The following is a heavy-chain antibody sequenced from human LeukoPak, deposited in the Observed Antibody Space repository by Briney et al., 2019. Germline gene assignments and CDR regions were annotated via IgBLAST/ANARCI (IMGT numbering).Heavy chain of an antibody. CDR3: ARVLGYCTNGVCYTNYYYYMDV. D-gene: IGHD2-8*01. CDR1: GGSFSGYY. CDR2: INHSGST. Sequence: SETLSLTCAVYGGSFSGYYWSWIRQPPGKGLEWIGEINHSGSTNYNPSLKSRVTISVDTSKNQFSLKLSSVTAADTAVYYCARVLGYCTNGVCYTNYYYYMDVWGKGTTVTVSS. J-gene: IGHJ6*03. V-gene: IGHV4-34*01.